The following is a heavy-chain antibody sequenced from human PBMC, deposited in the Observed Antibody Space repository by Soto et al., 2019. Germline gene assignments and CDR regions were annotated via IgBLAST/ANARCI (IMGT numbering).Heavy chain of an antibody. J-gene: IGHJ4*02. CDR3: AKDSILGIAADGTVY. Sequence: RSLRLSCVGSGFTFRSYAMSWVRQVPGKGLEWVAVMSGRDDYTEYGAPVKGRFTISRDNSKNTLYLQMNRLRAEDTAIYYCAKDSILGIAADGTVYWGQGNLVPVSS. V-gene: IGHV3-23*01. CDR1: GFTFRSYA. CDR2: MSGRDDYT. D-gene: IGHD6-13*01.